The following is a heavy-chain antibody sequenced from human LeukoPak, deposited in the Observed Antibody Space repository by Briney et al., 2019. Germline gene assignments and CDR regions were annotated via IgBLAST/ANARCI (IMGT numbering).Heavy chain of an antibody. CDR1: GFTFSSYG. CDR3: ARVRGYCSSTSCHTFDY. J-gene: IGHJ4*02. V-gene: IGHV3-30*02. Sequence: GGSLRLSCAASGFTFSSYGMHWVRQAPGKGLEWVAFIRYDGSNKYYADSVKGRFTISRDNSKNTLYLQMNSLRAEDTAVYYCARVRGYCSSTSCHTFDYWGQGTLVTVSS. CDR2: IRYDGSNK. D-gene: IGHD2-2*01.